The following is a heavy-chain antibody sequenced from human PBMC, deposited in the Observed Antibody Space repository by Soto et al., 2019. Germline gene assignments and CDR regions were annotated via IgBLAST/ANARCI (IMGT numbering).Heavy chain of an antibody. D-gene: IGHD3-22*01. V-gene: IGHV3-23*01. J-gene: IGHJ4*02. Sequence: GGSLRLSCAASGFTFSSYAMSWVRQAPGKGLEWVSAISGSGGSTYYADSVKGRFTISRDNSKNTLYLQMNSLRAEDTAVYYCAKDFYHPMIVVWGYFDYWGQGTLVTVSS. CDR2: ISGSGGST. CDR3: AKDFYHPMIVVWGYFDY. CDR1: GFTFSSYA.